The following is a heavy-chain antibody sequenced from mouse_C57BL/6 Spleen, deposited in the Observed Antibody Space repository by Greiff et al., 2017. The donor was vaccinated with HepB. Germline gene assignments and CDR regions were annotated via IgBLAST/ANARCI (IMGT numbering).Heavy chain of an antibody. CDR3: ARYEDVYYGGDY. D-gene: IGHD2-3*01. Sequence: EVKLVESGGGLVQPGGSLSLSCAASGFTFTDYYMSWVRQPPGKALEWLGFIRNKANGYTTEYSASVKGRFTISRDNSQSILYLQMNALRAEDSATYYCARYEDVYYGGDYWGQGTTLTVSS. CDR1: GFTFTDYY. CDR2: IRNKANGYTT. J-gene: IGHJ2*01. V-gene: IGHV7-3*01.